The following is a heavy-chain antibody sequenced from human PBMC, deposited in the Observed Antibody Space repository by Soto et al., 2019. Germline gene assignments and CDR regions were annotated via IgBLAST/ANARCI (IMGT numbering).Heavy chain of an antibody. CDR1: GFIVKRYW. CDR3: GKGKELGVVRYGLDA. D-gene: IGHD3-3*01. J-gene: IGHJ6*02. Sequence: PGESLRLACGASGFIVKRYWMQWGLQGPGKGLVWLSRFGGDENYTDYADSVRGRFTISRDIAKNTIYLQMNSLRAEDTAVYYCGKGKELGVVRYGLDAWGQGTTVTVSS. V-gene: IGHV3-74*01. CDR2: FGGDENYT.